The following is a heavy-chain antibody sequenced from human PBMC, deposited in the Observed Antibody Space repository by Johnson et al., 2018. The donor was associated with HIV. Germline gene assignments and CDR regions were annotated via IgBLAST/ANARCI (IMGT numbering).Heavy chain of an antibody. CDR1: GFTFNSYA. D-gene: IGHD6-6*01. Sequence: VQLVESGGGVVRPGGSLRLSCAASGFTFNSYAMSWVRQGPGKGLEWVSAISGSDGSTYYEDSVRGRFPISRDNSKNTLYLQMNSLRAEDTAVYYCAKGQGGVNYRRSSVRDVFDIWGQGTMVTVSS. CDR2: ISGSDGST. J-gene: IGHJ3*02. CDR3: AKGQGGVNYRRSSVRDVFDI. V-gene: IGHV3-23*04.